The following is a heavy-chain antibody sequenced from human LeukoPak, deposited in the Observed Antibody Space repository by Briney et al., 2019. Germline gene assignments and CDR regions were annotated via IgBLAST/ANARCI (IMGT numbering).Heavy chain of an antibody. D-gene: IGHD3-9*01. Sequence: ASVKVSCKASGYTFTYYAMHWVRQAPGQRLEWMGWINAVNGNTKYSQKFQGRVTITRDTSASAAYMELSSLRSEDTAVYYCAREGMTYYDILTGYYQEYYFDYWGQGTLVTVSS. J-gene: IGHJ4*02. CDR1: GYTFTYYA. V-gene: IGHV1-3*01. CDR2: INAVNGNT. CDR3: AREGMTYYDILTGYYQEYYFDY.